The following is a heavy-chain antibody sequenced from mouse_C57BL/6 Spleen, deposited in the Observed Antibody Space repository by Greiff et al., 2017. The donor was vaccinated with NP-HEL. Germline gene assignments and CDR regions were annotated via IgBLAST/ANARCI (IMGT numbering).Heavy chain of an antibody. CDR2: IDPANGNT. D-gene: IGHD2-5*01. Sequence: VQLKESVAELVRPGASVTLSCTASGFNIKNTYMHWVKQRPEQGLEWIGRIDPANGNTKYAPKFQGKATITADTSSNTAYLQLSSLTSEDTAIYYCARSEAYYSNGWFAYWGQGTLVTVSA. CDR3: ARSEAYYSNGWFAY. CDR1: GFNIKNTY. V-gene: IGHV14-3*01. J-gene: IGHJ3*01.